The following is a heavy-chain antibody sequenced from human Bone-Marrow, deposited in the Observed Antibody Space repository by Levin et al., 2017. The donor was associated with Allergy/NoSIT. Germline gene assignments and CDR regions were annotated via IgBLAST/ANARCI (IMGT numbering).Heavy chain of an antibody. CDR3: TRDLGGEVAY. Sequence: QPGGSLRLSCAASGFSFNNYWMHWVRQVPGKGLVWVSRINTDGSTTNYADSVKGRFTISRDNAKNTLHLQMNSLRVEDTAVYYCTRDLGGEVAYWGQGTLVTVSS. J-gene: IGHJ4*02. CDR2: INTDGSTT. CDR1: GFSFNNYW. V-gene: IGHV3-74*01. D-gene: IGHD3-16*01.